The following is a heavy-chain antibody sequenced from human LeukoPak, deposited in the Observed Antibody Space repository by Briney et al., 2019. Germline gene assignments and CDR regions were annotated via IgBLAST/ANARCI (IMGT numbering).Heavy chain of an antibody. CDR1: GGSFSGYY. J-gene: IGHJ4*02. D-gene: IGHD3-22*01. CDR2: INHSGST. V-gene: IGHV4-34*01. CDR3: ARDMYYYDSSGYFRIFDY. Sequence: SETLSLTCAVYGGSFSGYYWSGVRQPPGKGGEWVGEINHSGSTNYNPSLKSRVTISVDTSKHQFSLKLSSVTAADTAVYYCARDMYYYDSSGYFRIFDYWGQGTLVTVSS.